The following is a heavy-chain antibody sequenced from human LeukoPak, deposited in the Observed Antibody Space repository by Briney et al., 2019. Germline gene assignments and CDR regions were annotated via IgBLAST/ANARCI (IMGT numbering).Heavy chain of an antibody. D-gene: IGHD5-24*01. CDR2: VYTSGST. J-gene: IGHJ4*02. CDR1: GGSISSASYY. V-gene: IGHV4-61*02. CDR3: ARGGGWLTY. Sequence: KPSETLSLTCTVSGGSISSASYYWSWIRQPAGKRLEWIGRVYTSGSTNYNPYNPSLKSRVTISIDTSKNQISLKLTSVTAADTAVYYCARGGGWLTYWGQGTLVTVSS.